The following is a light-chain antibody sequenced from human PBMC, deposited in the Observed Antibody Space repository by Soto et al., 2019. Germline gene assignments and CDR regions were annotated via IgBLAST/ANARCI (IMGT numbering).Light chain of an antibody. CDR3: QQSNNTPRT. CDR1: QSVSSS. Sequence: DIELTQSPSTLSVSVGDRVTITCRASQSVSSSLDWYQQQPGQAPKLLIYTASNWPSGIPSRFSGSGSGTDFTLTISSLQPEDFATYYCQQSNNTPRTFGQGTKVDIK. J-gene: IGKJ1*01. V-gene: IGKV1-39*01. CDR2: TAS.